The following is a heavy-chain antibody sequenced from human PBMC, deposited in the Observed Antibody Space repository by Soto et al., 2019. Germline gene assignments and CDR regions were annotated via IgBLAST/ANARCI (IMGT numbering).Heavy chain of an antibody. CDR1: GFILSSYE. J-gene: IGHJ4*02. CDR3: ASVPYGDPFDC. V-gene: IGHV3-48*03. Sequence: PVGSLRLSCAASGFILSSYEMNWVRQAPGKGLEWVSYISSSGSTTYYADSVKGRFTISRDNAKNSLYLQMNSLRAEDTAVYYCASVPYGDPFDCWGQGTLVTVSS. CDR2: ISSSGSTT. D-gene: IGHD4-17*01.